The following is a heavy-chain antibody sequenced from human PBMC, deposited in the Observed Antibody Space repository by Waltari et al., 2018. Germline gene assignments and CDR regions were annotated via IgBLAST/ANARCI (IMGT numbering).Heavy chain of an antibody. Sequence: QVQLQESGPGLVKPSETLSLTCAVSGYSISSGYYWGWIRQPPGKGLEWIASIFYRGSTYYNPSLKSRVTISVETSKNQFSLKLSSVTAADTAVYYCARLYSGTRPPDFWGQGTLVTVSS. D-gene: IGHD2-2*01. V-gene: IGHV4-38-2*01. CDR1: GYSISSGYY. CDR2: IFYRGST. J-gene: IGHJ4*02. CDR3: ARLYSGTRPPDF.